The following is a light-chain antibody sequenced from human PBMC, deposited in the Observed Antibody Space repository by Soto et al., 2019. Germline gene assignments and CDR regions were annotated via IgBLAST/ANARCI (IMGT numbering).Light chain of an antibody. CDR2: GAS. J-gene: IGKJ3*01. CDR3: PHYGRSHFT. V-gene: IGKV3-20*01. Sequence: EIVLTQAPGTLSLSPWERATLSCRASQSVISNNLAWYQQRPGQAPRVVIYGASTRATGIPERFSGSGSGTYLGLTISRLEPEDFAVYYCPHYGRSHFTVGPGTKVDIK. CDR1: QSVISNN.